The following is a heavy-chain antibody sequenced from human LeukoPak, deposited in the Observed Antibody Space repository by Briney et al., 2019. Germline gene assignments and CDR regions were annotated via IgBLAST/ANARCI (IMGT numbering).Heavy chain of an antibody. J-gene: IGHJ3*02. CDR3: TTDVITVYAAFDM. V-gene: IGHV3-15*07. CDR2: IKSKTHGETA. CDR1: GFAFSNAW. Sequence: GGSLRLSCAASGFAFSNAWLNWVRQPPGKGLEWVGRIKSKTHGETADYGTPVQGRFTLSRDDSKNTVYLQMNSLKTEDTAVYYCTTDVITVYAAFDMWGQGTMVTVSS. D-gene: IGHD2-8*01.